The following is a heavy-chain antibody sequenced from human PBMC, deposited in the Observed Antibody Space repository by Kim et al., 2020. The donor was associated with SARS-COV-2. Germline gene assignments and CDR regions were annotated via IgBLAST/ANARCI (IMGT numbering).Heavy chain of an antibody. J-gene: IGHJ4*02. D-gene: IGHD7-27*01. V-gene: IGHV3-48*04. Sequence: SSSSTIYYADSGKGRFTIARDNAKNSLYRQMNSLRAEDTAVYYCAANWAHYWGQGTLVTVSS. CDR3: AANWAHY. CDR2: SSSSTI.